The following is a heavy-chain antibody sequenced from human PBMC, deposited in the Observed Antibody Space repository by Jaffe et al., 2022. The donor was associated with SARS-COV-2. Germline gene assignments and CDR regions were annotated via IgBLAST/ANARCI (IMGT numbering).Heavy chain of an antibody. CDR3: AKDRHLFQGNSYYDTDV. CDR1: GFTFSNYA. Sequence: EVQLLESGGGLVQPGESLRLSCAASGFTFSNYAMNWVRQAPGKGLEWVSTISGNGDRTFYADSVRGRFTISRDNSENTLFLRMNSLRAEDTAIYYCAKDRHLFQGNSYYDTDVWGRGTTVTVSS. D-gene: IGHD2-21*01. J-gene: IGHJ6*02. CDR2: ISGNGDRT. V-gene: IGHV3-23*01.